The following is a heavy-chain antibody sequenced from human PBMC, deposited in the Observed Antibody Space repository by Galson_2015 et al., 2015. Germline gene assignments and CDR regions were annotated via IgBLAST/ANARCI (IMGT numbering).Heavy chain of an antibody. V-gene: IGHV3-30-3*01. CDR2: ISYDGSNK. CDR1: GFTFSSYA. Sequence: SLRLSCAASGFTFSSYAMHWVRQAPGKGLEWVAVISYDGSNKYYADSVKGRFTISRDNSKNTLYLQMNSLRAEDTAVYYCARSPNSSSSAWFDYWGQGTLVTVSS. J-gene: IGHJ4*02. D-gene: IGHD6-6*01. CDR3: ARSPNSSSSAWFDY.